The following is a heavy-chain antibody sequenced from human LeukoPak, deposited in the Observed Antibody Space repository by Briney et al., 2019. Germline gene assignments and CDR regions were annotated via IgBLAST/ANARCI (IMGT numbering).Heavy chain of an antibody. CDR2: MNPNSGNT. J-gene: IGHJ4*02. D-gene: IGHD7-27*01. Sequence: GAAAKVFCKASGYTCTSYDINWVRQATGQGLEWMGWMNPNSGNTGYAQKFQGRVTITRNTSISTAYMELSSLRSEDTAVYYCARGWAQDYWGQGTLVTVSS. CDR3: ARGWAQDY. CDR1: GYTCTSYD. V-gene: IGHV1-8*03.